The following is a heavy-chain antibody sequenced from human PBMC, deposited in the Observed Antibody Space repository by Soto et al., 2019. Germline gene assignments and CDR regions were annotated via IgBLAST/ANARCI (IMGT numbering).Heavy chain of an antibody. J-gene: IGHJ5*02. CDR1: CGPVSGGSYY. CDR3: ARGPEHCTRTSCFRGASFDP. V-gene: IGHV4-30-4*01. CDR2: IYYSGNA. D-gene: IGHD2-8*01. Sequence: SETLALTFTVSCGPVSGGSYYWRWSRQSPEKGREEMCSIYYSGNAYYNPSLKKRLTISVDMSKNQFSLKLRSVTPADTAVYYCARGPEHCTRTSCFRGASFDPWRQGTLVTVSS.